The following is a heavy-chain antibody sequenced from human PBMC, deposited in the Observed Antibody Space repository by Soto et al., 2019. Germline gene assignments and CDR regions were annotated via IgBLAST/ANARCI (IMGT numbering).Heavy chain of an antibody. Sequence: QVQLVQSGAEVKKPGASVKISCKTSGDTFSHYYMHWVRQAPGQGLGWMSIIYPSFHSPTYSQNFQGRLTVTSDASTLTFYMQLSSLKSEDTAVDYCSREKVSGTIEICFSVWGQGTLVTVSS. CDR1: GDTFSHYY. CDR3: SREKVSGTIEICFSV. J-gene: IGHJ3*01. CDR2: IYPSFHSP. D-gene: IGHD1-26*01. V-gene: IGHV1-46*01.